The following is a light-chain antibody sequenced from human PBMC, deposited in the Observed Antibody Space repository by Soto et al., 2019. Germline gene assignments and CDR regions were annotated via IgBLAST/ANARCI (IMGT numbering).Light chain of an antibody. Sequence: SALTQPRSVSGSLGQSVTISCTGTSSDVGGYNHASWYEQHPGKAPKLMIYDVTKRPSGVPDRLSGSKSGNTASLTISGLQAEDEADYYCCSFAGSYSYVFGIGTKV. V-gene: IGLV2-11*01. J-gene: IGLJ1*01. CDR2: DVT. CDR3: CSFAGSYSYV. CDR1: SSDVGGYNH.